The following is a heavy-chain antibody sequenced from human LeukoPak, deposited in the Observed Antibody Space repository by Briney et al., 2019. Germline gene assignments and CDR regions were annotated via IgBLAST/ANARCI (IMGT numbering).Heavy chain of an antibody. J-gene: IGHJ4*02. D-gene: IGHD3/OR15-3a*01. V-gene: IGHV3-20*04. CDR1: GFTFSSYG. Sequence: GGSLRLSCAASGFTFSSYGMSWVRQAPGKGLEWVSAISGSGGSTGYADSVKGRFTISRDNAKNSLYLQMNSLRAEDTALYYCARAGLGRGYYFDYWGQGTLVSVSS. CDR2: ISGSGGST. CDR3: ARAGLGRGYYFDY.